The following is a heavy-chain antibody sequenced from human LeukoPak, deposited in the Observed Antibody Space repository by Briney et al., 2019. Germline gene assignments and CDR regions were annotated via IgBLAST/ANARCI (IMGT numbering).Heavy chain of an antibody. CDR3: ARGDTAMDNPFDY. Sequence: ASETLSLTCAVYGGSFSGYYWSWLRQPPGQGLEWIGEINHSGSTNYNPSLRSRVTISVDTSKNQFSLKLSSVTAADTAVYYCARGDTAMDNPFDYWGQGTLVTVSS. J-gene: IGHJ4*02. D-gene: IGHD5-18*01. V-gene: IGHV4-34*01. CDR2: INHSGST. CDR1: GGSFSGYY.